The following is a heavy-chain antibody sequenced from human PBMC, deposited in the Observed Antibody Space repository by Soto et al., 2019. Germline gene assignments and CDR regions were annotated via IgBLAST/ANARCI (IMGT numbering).Heavy chain of an antibody. D-gene: IGHD3-16*02. CDR1: GGSISSGGYY. Sequence: SETLSLTCTVSGGSISSGGYYWSWIRQHPGKGLEWIGYIYYSGSTYYNPSLKSRVTISVDTSKNQFSLKLSSVTAADTAVYYCARSMITFGGVIAESYYFDYWGQGTLVTVSS. CDR3: ARSMITFGGVIAESYYFDY. J-gene: IGHJ4*02. CDR2: IYYSGST. V-gene: IGHV4-31*03.